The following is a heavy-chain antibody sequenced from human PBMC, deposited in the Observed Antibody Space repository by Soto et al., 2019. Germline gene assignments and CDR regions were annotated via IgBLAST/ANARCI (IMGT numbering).Heavy chain of an antibody. V-gene: IGHV3-74*01. J-gene: IGHJ4*02. Sequence: EVQLVESGGGLVQSGGSLGLSCVASGFSFRSYWMHWVRQAPGKGLVWVARISSDGTTTTYADSAKGRFTVSRDNAANTLYLQMSSLRAEDTAVYYCAREYYGVLTGYYNDYWGQGTLVTVSS. CDR1: GFSFRSYW. CDR3: AREYYGVLTGYYNDY. CDR2: ISSDGTTT. D-gene: IGHD3-9*01.